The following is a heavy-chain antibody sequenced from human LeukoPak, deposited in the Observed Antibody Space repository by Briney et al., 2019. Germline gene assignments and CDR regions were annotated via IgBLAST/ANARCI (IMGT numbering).Heavy chain of an antibody. V-gene: IGHV4-61*02. D-gene: IGHD3-3*01. Sequence: PSETLSLTCTVSGGSISSGSYYWSWIRQPAGKGLEWIGRIYTSGSTNYNPSLKSRVTISVDTSKNQFSLKLSSVTAADTAVYYCARNPRGVASPSMDVWGKGTTVTVSS. CDR3: ARNPRGVASPSMDV. CDR2: IYTSGST. J-gene: IGHJ6*03. CDR1: GGSISSGSYY.